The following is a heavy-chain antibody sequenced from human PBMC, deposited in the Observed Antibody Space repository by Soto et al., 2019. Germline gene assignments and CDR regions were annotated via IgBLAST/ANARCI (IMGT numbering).Heavy chain of an antibody. CDR1: GFTFDDYA. CDR2: ISWNSGSI. Sequence: PGGSLRLSCAASGFTFDDYAMHWVRQAPGKGLEWVSGISWNSGSIGYADSVKGRFTISRDNAKNSLYLQMNSLRAEDTALYYCAKDRGYSGYDNPFDYWGQGTLVTVSS. V-gene: IGHV3-9*01. D-gene: IGHD5-12*01. J-gene: IGHJ4*02. CDR3: AKDRGYSGYDNPFDY.